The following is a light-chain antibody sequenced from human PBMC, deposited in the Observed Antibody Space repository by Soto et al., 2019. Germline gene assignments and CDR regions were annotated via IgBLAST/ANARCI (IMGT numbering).Light chain of an antibody. CDR1: SSDVGGYSY. V-gene: IGLV2-14*01. J-gene: IGLJ1*01. CDR2: EVS. CDR3: CSYTSSSTLYV. Sequence: QSALTQRASVSGSPGQSITISCTGTSSDVGGYSYVSWYQHHPGKAPKLMIYEVSNRPSGVSNRFSGSKSGNTASLAISGLQAEDEADYYCCSYTSSSTLYVFGTGTKVTVL.